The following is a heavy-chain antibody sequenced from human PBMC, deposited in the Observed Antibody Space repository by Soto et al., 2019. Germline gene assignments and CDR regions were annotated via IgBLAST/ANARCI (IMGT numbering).Heavy chain of an antibody. J-gene: IGHJ6*03. D-gene: IGHD3-9*01. CDR3: ARRTSDILTGYYKGYYYYYMDV. V-gene: IGHV4-59*08. CDR2: IYYSGST. Sequence: QVQLQESGPGLVKPSETLSLTCTVSGGSISSYYWSWIRQPPGKGLEWIGYIYYSGSTNYNPSLKSRLTISVDTSKNQFSLKLSSVTAADTAVYYCARRTSDILTGYYKGYYYYYMDVWGKGTTVTVSS. CDR1: GGSISSYY.